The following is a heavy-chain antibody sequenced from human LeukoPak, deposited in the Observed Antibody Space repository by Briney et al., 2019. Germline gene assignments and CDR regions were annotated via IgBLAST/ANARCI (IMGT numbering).Heavy chain of an antibody. CDR3: SRGRGDYGDDFWFDP. CDR2: TYYRSKWYN. V-gene: IGHV6-1*01. D-gene: IGHD4-17*01. J-gene: IGHJ5*02. Sequence: SQTLSLTCAISGDSVSSNIAAWNWIRQSPSRGLEWLGRTYYRSKWYNDYAVSVKRRITINPDISKNQFSLQLNSVTPEDTAVYYCSRGRGDYGDDFWFDPWGQGTLVTVSS. CDR1: GDSVSSNIAA.